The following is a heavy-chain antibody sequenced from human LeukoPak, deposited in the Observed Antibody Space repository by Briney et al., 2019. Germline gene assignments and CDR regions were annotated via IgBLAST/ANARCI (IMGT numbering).Heavy chain of an antibody. V-gene: IGHV1-46*01. CDR1: GYTFTSYY. Sequence: ASVKVSCKASGYTFTSYYMHWVRQAPGQGLGWMGIINPSGGSTSYAQKFQGRVTKTRDMSTSTVYMELSSLRSEDTAVYYCARDPPPSRYSYGQYYFDYWGQGTLVTVSS. J-gene: IGHJ4*02. D-gene: IGHD5-18*01. CDR2: INPSGGST. CDR3: ARDPPPSRYSYGQYYFDY.